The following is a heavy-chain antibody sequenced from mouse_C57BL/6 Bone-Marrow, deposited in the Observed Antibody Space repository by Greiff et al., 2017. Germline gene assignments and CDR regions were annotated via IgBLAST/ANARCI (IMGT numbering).Heavy chain of an antibody. CDR3: AREPYFDY. CDR1: GYTFTSYW. J-gene: IGHJ2*01. V-gene: IGHV1-69*01. CDR2: IDPSDSYT. Sequence: VQLQQPGAELVMPGASVKLSCKASGYTFTSYWMHWVKQRPGPGLEWIGEIDPSDSYTNYNQKFKGKSTLTVDKSSSTAYMQLSSLTSEDSAVYYCAREPYFDYWGQGTTLTVSS.